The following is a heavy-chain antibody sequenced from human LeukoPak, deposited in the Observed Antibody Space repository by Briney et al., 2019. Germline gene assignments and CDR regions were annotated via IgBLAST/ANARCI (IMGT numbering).Heavy chain of an antibody. V-gene: IGHV4-39*01. CDR3: ARLRIVGATTIDY. J-gene: IGHJ4*02. CDR2: IYYSGST. Sequence: SETLSLTCTVPGGSISSSSYYWVWIRHPPGKALVWSGSIYYSGSTYYNPSLKSRVTISVDTSTNQFSLKLSSVTAADTAVYYCARLRIVGATTIDYWGQGTLVTVSS. D-gene: IGHD1-26*01. CDR1: GGSISSSSYY.